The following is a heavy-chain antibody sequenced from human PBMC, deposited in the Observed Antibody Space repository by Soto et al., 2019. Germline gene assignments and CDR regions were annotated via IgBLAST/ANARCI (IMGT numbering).Heavy chain of an antibody. D-gene: IGHD3-10*01. CDR2: ISYDGSNK. CDR3: ARGYYGSESYYYYYGMDV. CDR1: GFTFSSYG. V-gene: IGHV3-30*03. Sequence: QVQLVESGGGVVQPGRSLRLSCAASGFTFSSYGMHWVRQAPGKGLEWVAVISYDGSNKYYADSVKGRFTISRDNSKNTLYLQMNSLRAEDTAVYYCARGYYGSESYYYYYGMDVWGQGPRSPSP. J-gene: IGHJ6*02.